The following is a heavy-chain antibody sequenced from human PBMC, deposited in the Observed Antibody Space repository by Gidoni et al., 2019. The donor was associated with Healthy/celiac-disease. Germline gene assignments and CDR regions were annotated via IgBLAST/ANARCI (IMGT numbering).Heavy chain of an antibody. Sequence: QVQLVESGGGLVRPGRSLRLSCAASGFTFSSYAMHWVRQAPGKGLEWVAVISYDGSNKDDADSVKGRFTISRDNSKNTLYLQMNSLRAEDTAVYYCARVGCPTASSGLPTCYYGMDVWGQGTTVTVSS. V-gene: IGHV3-30-3*01. CDR3: ARVGCPTASSGLPTCYYGMDV. CDR2: ISYDGSNK. CDR1: GFTFSSYA. D-gene: IGHD3-10*01. J-gene: IGHJ6*02.